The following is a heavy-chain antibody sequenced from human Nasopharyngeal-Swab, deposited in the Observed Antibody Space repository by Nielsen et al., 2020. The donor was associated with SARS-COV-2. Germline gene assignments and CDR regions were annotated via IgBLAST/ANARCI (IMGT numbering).Heavy chain of an antibody. V-gene: IGHV4-31*03. CDR1: GGSISSGGYY. CDR3: ARVCTTDFWSGYYCPWFDP. D-gene: IGHD3-3*01. J-gene: IGHJ5*02. CDR2: IYYSGST. Sequence: SETLSLTCTVSGGSISSGGYYWSWIRQHPGKGLEWIGYIYYSGSTYYNPSLKSRVTISVDTSKNQFSLKLSSVTAADTAVYYCARVCTTDFWSGYYCPWFDPWGQGTLVTVSS.